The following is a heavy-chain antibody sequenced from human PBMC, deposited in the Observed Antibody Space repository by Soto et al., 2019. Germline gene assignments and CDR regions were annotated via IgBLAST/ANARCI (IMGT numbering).Heavy chain of an antibody. Sequence: PGGSLRLSWAASGFTFSSYAMSWVRQAPGKGLEWVSAISGSGGSTYYADSVKGRFTISRDNSKNTLYLQMNSLRAEDTAVYYCAKLYPDILTGYYSGGFDYWGQGTLVTVSS. J-gene: IGHJ4*02. V-gene: IGHV3-23*01. CDR3: AKLYPDILTGYYSGGFDY. CDR1: GFTFSSYA. CDR2: ISGSGGST. D-gene: IGHD3-9*01.